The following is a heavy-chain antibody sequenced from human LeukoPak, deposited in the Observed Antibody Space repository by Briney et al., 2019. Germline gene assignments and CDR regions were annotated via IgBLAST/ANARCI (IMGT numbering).Heavy chain of an antibody. CDR1: GFTFDDYA. V-gene: IGHV3-43D*03. CDR3: AKGMSVGIAAAGT. CDR2: ISWDGINT. J-gene: IGHJ4*02. D-gene: IGHD6-13*01. Sequence: PGGSLRLSCAASGFTFDDYAMYWVRQPPGKGLELVSFISWDGINTYYGDSVKGRFTISRDNSKNSLYLQMNSLRVEDTAFYYCAKGMSVGIAAAGTWGQGTLVTVSS.